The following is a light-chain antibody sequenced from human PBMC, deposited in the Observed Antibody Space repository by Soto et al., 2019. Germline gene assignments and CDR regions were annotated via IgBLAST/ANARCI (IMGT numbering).Light chain of an antibody. J-gene: IGKJ2*01. V-gene: IGKV1-5*03. CDR2: KTS. Sequence: DIQMTQSPSTLSASVVDRVTITCRASQSFGRWLAWYQQKPGKAPELLIYKTSALERGVTLRYSGRGSVTEVNLTVSSLQPDDFAAYYCQAYKTGPGYNLGQGTRLELK. CDR3: QAYKTGPGYN. CDR1: QSFGRW.